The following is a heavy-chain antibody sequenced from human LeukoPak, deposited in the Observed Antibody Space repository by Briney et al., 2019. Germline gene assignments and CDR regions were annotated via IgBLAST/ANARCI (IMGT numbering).Heavy chain of an antibody. CDR1: GFTFSTYA. Sequence: GGSLRLSCVASGFTFSTYAMTWVRQAPGKGLEWVSAISGSGGSTYYADSVKGRFTISRDNSKNTLYLQMNSLRAEDTAVYYCAKHLGLRYLSDYWGQGTLVTVSS. CDR2: ISGSGGST. V-gene: IGHV3-23*01. J-gene: IGHJ4*02. D-gene: IGHD3-9*01. CDR3: AKHLGLRYLSDY.